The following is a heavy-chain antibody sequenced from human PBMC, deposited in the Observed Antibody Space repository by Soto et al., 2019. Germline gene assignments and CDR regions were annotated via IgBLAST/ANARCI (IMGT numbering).Heavy chain of an antibody. J-gene: IGHJ6*02. V-gene: IGHV4-39*07. D-gene: IGHD3-9*01. CDR1: GGSISGYY. CDR3: ARDHYVYDILTGYGYYYGMDV. Sequence: PSETLSLTCTVSGGSISGYYWGWIRQPPGKGLEWIGSIYYSGSTYYNPSLKSRVTISVDTSKNQFSLKLSSVTAADTAVYYCARDHYVYDILTGYGYYYGMDVWGQGTTVTVSS. CDR2: IYYSGST.